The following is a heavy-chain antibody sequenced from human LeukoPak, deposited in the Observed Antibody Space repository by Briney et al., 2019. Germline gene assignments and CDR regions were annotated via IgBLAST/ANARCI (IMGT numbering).Heavy chain of an antibody. V-gene: IGHV3-23*01. CDR1: GFTFSSYA. CDR2: ISDRGGST. CDR3: ARDGYKTYGMDV. J-gene: IGHJ6*02. D-gene: IGHD5-24*01. Sequence: GGSLRLSCAAYGFTFSSYAMSWVRQAPGKGLEWVSAISDRGGSTYYADSVKGRFTISRDNAKNSLYLQMNSLRDEDTAVYYCARDGYKTYGMDVWGQGTTVTVSS.